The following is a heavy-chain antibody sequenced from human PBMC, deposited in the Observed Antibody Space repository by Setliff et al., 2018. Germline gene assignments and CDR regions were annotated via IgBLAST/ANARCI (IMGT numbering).Heavy chain of an antibody. CDR3: ARVTGFSYMDV. CDR1: GGSISSSSYY. V-gene: IGHV4-39*02. Sequence: TLSLTCSVSGGSISSSSYYWGWIRQPPGKGLEWIGSISYSGSTYHNPSLKSQVTVSVDTSKNQFSLKLTSVTAADTAVYFCARVTGFSYMDVWGKGTTVTVSS. J-gene: IGHJ6*03. CDR2: ISYSGST.